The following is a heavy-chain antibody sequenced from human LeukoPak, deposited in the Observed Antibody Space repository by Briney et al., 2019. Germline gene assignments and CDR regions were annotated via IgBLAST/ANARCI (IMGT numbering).Heavy chain of an antibody. CDR3: ARGGWSLGYCSSSSCLDWFDP. CDR2: INPNSGGT. D-gene: IGHD2-2*01. CDR1: GYTFTDYD. Sequence: GASVKFSCKASGYTFTDYDMHWVRQAPGQGLEWMGWINPNSGGTNYAQKFQGRVTMTRDTPISTAYMELSRLRSDDTAVYYCARGGWSLGYCSSSSCLDWFDPWGQGTLVTVSS. J-gene: IGHJ5*02. V-gene: IGHV1-2*02.